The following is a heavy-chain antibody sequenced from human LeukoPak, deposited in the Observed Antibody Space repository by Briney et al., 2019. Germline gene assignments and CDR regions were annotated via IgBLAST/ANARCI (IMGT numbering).Heavy chain of an antibody. V-gene: IGHV3-48*01. CDR1: GFTFSSYS. J-gene: IGHJ6*03. CDR2: ISSSSGTI. Sequence: GGSLRLSCAASGFTFSSYSMNWVRQAPGKGLEWVSYISSSSGTIYYADSVKGRSTISRDNSKNTLYLQMNSLRAEDTAVYYCAKDSDIDYYYYYYMDVWGKGTTVTISS. D-gene: IGHD2-15*01. CDR3: AKDSDIDYYYYYYMDV.